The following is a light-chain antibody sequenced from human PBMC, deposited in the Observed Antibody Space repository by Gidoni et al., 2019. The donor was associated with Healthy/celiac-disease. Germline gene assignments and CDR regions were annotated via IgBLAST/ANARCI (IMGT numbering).Light chain of an antibody. J-gene: IGKJ1*01. CDR2: AAS. CDR3: QQSYSTLT. Sequence: IQMTQSPSSLSASVGDRVTITCRASQTISSYLTWYKQKPGKAPKLLIYAASSLQSGVPSRVSGSGSGTEFTLTISSLQPEDVATYYCQQSYSTLTFGQXTKVEIK. CDR1: QTISSY. V-gene: IGKV1-39*01.